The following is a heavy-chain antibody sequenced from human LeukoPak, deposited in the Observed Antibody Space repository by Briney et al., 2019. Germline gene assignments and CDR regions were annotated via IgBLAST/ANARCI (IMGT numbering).Heavy chain of an antibody. CDR1: GFTFSSYG. J-gene: IGHJ6*02. V-gene: IGHV3-33*01. CDR2: IWYDGSNK. D-gene: IGHD1-26*01. CDR3: ARDKWELLGGMDV. Sequence: PGGSLRLSCAASGFTFSSYGMHWVRQAPGKGLEWVAVIWYDGSNKYYADSVKGRFTISRDNSKNTLYLQMNSPRAEDTAVYYCARDKWELLGGMDVWGQGTTVTVSS.